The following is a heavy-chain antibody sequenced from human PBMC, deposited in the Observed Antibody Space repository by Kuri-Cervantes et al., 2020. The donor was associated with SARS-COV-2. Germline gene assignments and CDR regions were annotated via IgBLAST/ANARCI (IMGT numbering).Heavy chain of an antibody. CDR2: ISSSGSTI. Sequence: GESLKISCAASGFTFSDYYMSWIRQAPGKGLEWVSYISSSGSTIYYADSVKGRFTISRDNSKNTLYLQMNSLRAEDTAVYYCAKSASITIFATYYYYYMDVWGKGTTVTVSS. V-gene: IGHV3-11*04. CDR3: AKSASITIFATYYYYYMDV. CDR1: GFTFSDYY. J-gene: IGHJ6*03. D-gene: IGHD3-3*01.